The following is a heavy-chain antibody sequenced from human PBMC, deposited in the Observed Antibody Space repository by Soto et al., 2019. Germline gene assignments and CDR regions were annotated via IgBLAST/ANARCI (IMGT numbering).Heavy chain of an antibody. Sequence: QVQLVQSGAEVKKPGSSVKVSCKASGGTFSSYAISWVRQAPGQGLEWMGGIIPIFGTANYAQKFQGRVTITADHSTSTDYMELSSLRSEDTAVYYCASAIVVVVAATRGLDAFDIWGQGTMVTVSS. CDR1: GGTFSSYA. CDR2: IIPIFGTA. J-gene: IGHJ3*02. D-gene: IGHD2-15*01. V-gene: IGHV1-69*01. CDR3: ASAIVVVVAATRGLDAFDI.